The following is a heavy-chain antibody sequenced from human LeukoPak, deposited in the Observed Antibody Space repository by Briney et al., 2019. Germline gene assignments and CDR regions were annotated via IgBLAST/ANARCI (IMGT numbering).Heavy chain of an antibody. CDR1: GFRFSNYG. Sequence: GGSLRLSCAASGFRFSNYGMHWVRQAPGKGLEWVAVISYDGSDKSYADSVKGRFTISRDNYKNTLYLQMDSLKTEDTAMYYCAITGGDSSGYIDYWGQGTLVTVSS. V-gene: IGHV3-30*03. CDR3: AITGGDSSGYIDY. J-gene: IGHJ4*02. CDR2: ISYDGSDK. D-gene: IGHD3-22*01.